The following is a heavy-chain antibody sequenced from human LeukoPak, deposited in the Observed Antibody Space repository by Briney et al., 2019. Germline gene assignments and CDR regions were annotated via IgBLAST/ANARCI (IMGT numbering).Heavy chain of an antibody. D-gene: IGHD2-21*01. CDR3: ARARKGGDDHFDY. V-gene: IGHV4-34*01. Sequence: SETLSLTCAVYGGSFSSYHWSWIRQPPGTGLEWIGGINHSGGTHYNPSLKSRVAISADTSKKQLSLKLTSVTAADTAVYYCARARKGGDDHFDYWGQGTLVTVSS. J-gene: IGHJ4*02. CDR2: INHSGGT. CDR1: GGSFSSYH.